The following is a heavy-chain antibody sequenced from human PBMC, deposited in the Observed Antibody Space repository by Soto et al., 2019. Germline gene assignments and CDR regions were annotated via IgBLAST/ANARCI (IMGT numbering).Heavy chain of an antibody. D-gene: IGHD5-18*01. Sequence: QAQLVESGGGVVQPGRSLRLSCAASGFAFSNGMHWVRQAPGTGLEWVAVISYDGSLQHYADSVKGRFTISRDNSKNTVLLQMSSLRAEDTAVYYCVSDRGYGHASVPYSWGQGTLVSVSS. CDR3: VSDRGYGHASVPYS. CDR2: ISYDGSLQ. CDR1: GFAFSNG. V-gene: IGHV3-30*03. J-gene: IGHJ4*02.